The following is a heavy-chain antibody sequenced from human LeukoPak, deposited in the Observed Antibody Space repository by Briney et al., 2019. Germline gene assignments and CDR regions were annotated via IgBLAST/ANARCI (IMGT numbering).Heavy chain of an antibody. D-gene: IGHD3-10*01. Sequence: GGSLRLSCAASGFTLSNYAMSWVRQAPGKGLQWVSGISSSGGSTYQVDSVKGRFTISRDNSKNTLYLQMNSLRAEDTAVFYCARARRSGGITMVRGVKDRGWFDSWGQGILVTVSS. CDR2: ISSSGGST. J-gene: IGHJ5*01. CDR1: GFTLSNYA. V-gene: IGHV3-23*01. CDR3: ARARRSGGITMVRGVKDRGWFDS.